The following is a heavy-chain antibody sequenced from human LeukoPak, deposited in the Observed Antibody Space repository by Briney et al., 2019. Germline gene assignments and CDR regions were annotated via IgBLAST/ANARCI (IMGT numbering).Heavy chain of an antibody. V-gene: IGHV4-59*08. CDR2: INYRGTT. Sequence: SETLSLTCSVSGVSIGTYCWGWVRQPPGKGLEWIGYINYRGTTSYNPSLKSRVTISVDTSKNQFFLNLMSATAADTAVYYCARLEDYVLEYWGLGTLVTVSS. D-gene: IGHD4-17*01. CDR3: ARLEDYVLEY. J-gene: IGHJ4*02. CDR1: GVSIGTYC.